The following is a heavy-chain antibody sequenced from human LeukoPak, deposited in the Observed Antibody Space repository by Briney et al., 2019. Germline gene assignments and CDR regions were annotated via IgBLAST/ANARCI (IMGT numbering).Heavy chain of an antibody. V-gene: IGHV4-59*04. D-gene: IGHD2-8*01. Sequence: SETLSLTCTVSGGSISSYYWGWVRQPPGKGLEWIGTIFYSGTTFYNPSLKSRITMSVDTSKNQFSLNLSSVTAADTAVYYCARRGADIVIMPDAKRRCFDFWGHGTMVTVSS. CDR1: GGSISSYY. CDR3: ARRGADIVIMPDAKRRCFDF. CDR2: IFYSGTT. J-gene: IGHJ3*01.